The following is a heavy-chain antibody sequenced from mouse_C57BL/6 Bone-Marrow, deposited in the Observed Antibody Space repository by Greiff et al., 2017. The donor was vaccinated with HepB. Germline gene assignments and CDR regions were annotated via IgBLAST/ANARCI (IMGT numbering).Heavy chain of an antibody. CDR2: IYPSDSET. Sequence: QVQLQQPGAELVRPGSSVKLSCKASGYTFTSYWMDWVKQRPGQGLEWIGNIYPSDSETHYNQKFKDKATLTVDKSSSTAYMQLSSLTSEDSAVYYRARAGTTVVEGFAYWGQGTTLTVSS. CDR1: GYTFTSYW. D-gene: IGHD1-1*01. J-gene: IGHJ2*01. CDR3: ARAGTTVVEGFAY. V-gene: IGHV1-61*01.